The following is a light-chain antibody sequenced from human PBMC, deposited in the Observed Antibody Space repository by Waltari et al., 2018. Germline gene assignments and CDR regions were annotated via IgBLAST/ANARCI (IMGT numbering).Light chain of an antibody. J-gene: IGLJ2*01. CDR2: GKD. CDR1: SLRTYY. Sequence: SSELTQDPAVSVALGQTVRITCKGDSLRTYYASWYQQKPGQAPVLLIFGKDNRASGIPDRCSDSSSGNTASLTITGAQAEDEAYYYCTSRDNSGNHWIFGGGTKLTVL. CDR3: TSRDNSGNHWI. V-gene: IGLV3-19*01.